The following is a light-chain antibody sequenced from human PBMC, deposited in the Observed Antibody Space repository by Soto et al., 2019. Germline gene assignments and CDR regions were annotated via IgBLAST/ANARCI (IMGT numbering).Light chain of an antibody. J-gene: IGLJ1*01. CDR3: QVWDSSSDHPYV. Sequence: SYELTQPPSVSVAPGQTARITCGGNNIGSKSVQWYQQKPGQAPVLVVYDDSDRPSGIPERSSGSNSGNTATLTISRVEGGDEADYYCQVWDSSSDHPYVFGTGTKLTVL. CDR1: NIGSKS. V-gene: IGLV3-21*02. CDR2: DDS.